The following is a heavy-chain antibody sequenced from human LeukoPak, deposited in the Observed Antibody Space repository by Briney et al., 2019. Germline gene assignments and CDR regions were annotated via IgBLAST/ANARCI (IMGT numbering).Heavy chain of an antibody. CDR3: ARAASGYSYSDY. V-gene: IGHV4-4*02. Sequence: PSETLSLTCSVSGGSISSNNWWTWVRQPPGKGLEWIGQIYPSGPINYNPSLKSRVSIAVDKSKNQFSLKVTSVTAADTAVYYCARAASGYSYSDYWGQGTLVTVSS. J-gene: IGHJ4*02. CDR1: GGSISSNNW. CDR2: IYPSGPI. D-gene: IGHD5-12*01.